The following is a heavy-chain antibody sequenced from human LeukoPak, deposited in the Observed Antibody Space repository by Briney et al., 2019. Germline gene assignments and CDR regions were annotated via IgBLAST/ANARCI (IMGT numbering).Heavy chain of an antibody. Sequence: GGSLRLSCAASGFTFSSYAMHWVRQAPGKGLEWVAVILYDGSNKYYADSVKGRFTISRDNSKNTLYLQMNSLRAEDTAVYYCPRVVPAPISNFNYWGREPWSPSPQ. J-gene: IGHJ4*02. V-gene: IGHV3-30*04. CDR3: PRVVPAPISNFNY. D-gene: IGHD3-3*02. CDR1: GFTFSSYA. CDR2: ILYDGSNK.